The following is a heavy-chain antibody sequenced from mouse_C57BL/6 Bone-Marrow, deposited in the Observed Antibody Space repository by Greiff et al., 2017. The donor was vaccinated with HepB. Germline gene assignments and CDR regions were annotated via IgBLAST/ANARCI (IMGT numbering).Heavy chain of an antibody. D-gene: IGHD1-1*02. CDR2: IDPSDSET. CDR3: ARFHGGSHWYFDV. J-gene: IGHJ1*03. CDR1: GYTFTSYW. Sequence: QVQLKQPGAELVRPGSSVKLSCKASGYTFTSYWMHWVKQRPIQGLEWIGNIDPSDSETHYNQKFKDKATLTVDQSSSTAYMQLSSLTSEDSAVYYCARFHGGSHWYFDVWGTGTTVTVSS. V-gene: IGHV1-52*01.